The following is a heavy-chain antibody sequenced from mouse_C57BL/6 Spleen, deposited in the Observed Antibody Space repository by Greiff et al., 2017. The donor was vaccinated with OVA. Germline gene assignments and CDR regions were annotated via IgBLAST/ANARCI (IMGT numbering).Heavy chain of an antibody. CDR3: TTGVVATNDD. J-gene: IGHJ2*01. V-gene: IGHV14-4*01. CDR1: GFNIKDDY. CDR2: IGPENGDT. D-gene: IGHD1-1*01. Sequence: VQLQQSGAELVRPGASVKLSCTASGFNIKDDYMHWVKQRPEQGLEWIGWIGPENGDTEYASKFQGKATITADTFSTPAYLPLSSLTSEDTAVYDGTTGVVATNDDWGQGTTLTVSS.